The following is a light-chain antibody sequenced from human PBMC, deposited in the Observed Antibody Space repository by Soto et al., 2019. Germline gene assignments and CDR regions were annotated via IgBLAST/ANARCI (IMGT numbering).Light chain of an antibody. CDR3: LQSNNFPPLT. V-gene: IGKV1-12*01. CDR2: ATS. CDR1: QGISGW. Sequence: MQMTQSPSSVSASVGDRVTITCRASQGISGWLAWYQQKPGKAPKLLIYATSTLQSGVPPRFSGSASGTDFTLTISSLQPEDFATYYCLQSNNFPPLTFGGGTRWRSN. J-gene: IGKJ4*01.